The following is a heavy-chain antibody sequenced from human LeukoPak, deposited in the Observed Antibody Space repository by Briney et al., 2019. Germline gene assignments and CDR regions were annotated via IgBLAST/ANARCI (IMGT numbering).Heavy chain of an antibody. J-gene: IGHJ4*02. D-gene: IGHD5-18*01. CDR1: GFTFSSYG. V-gene: IGHV3-23*01. Sequence: PGRSLRLSCAASGFTFSSYGMHWVRQAPGKGLEWVSAISGSGGSTCYADSVKGRFTISRDNSKNTLNLLMNSLRAEDTAVYYCAKDWAPGYSYGYVDYWGQGTLVTVSS. CDR2: ISGSGGST. CDR3: AKDWAPGYSYGYVDY.